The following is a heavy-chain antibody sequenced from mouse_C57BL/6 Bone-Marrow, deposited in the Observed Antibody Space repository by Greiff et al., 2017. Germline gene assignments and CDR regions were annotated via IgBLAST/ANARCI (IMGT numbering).Heavy chain of an antibody. Sequence: VQLQQSGPELVKPGASVKISCKASGYTFTDYYMNWVKQSHGKSLEWIGDINPNNGGTSYNQKFKGKATLTVDKSSSTAYMELRSLTSEDSAVYYCARSSIYYYGSIYYYAMDYWGQGTSVTVSS. CDR2: INPNNGGT. V-gene: IGHV1-26*01. CDR3: ARSSIYYYGSIYYYAMDY. D-gene: IGHD1-1*01. CDR1: GYTFTDYY. J-gene: IGHJ4*01.